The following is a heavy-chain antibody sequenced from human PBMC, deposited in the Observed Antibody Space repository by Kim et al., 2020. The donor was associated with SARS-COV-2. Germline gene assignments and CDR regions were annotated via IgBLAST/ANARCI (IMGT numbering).Heavy chain of an antibody. CDR2: ISSSSGTI. V-gene: IGHV3-48*04. Sequence: GGSLRLSCAASGFTFSSYSMNWVRQAPGKGLEWVSYISSSSGTIYYADSVKGRFIISRDNAKNSLYLQLSSLRGEDTAVYYCARERTGYNSGPSDYWGQGTLVNVSS. D-gene: IGHD6-19*01. CDR3: ARERTGYNSGPSDY. CDR1: GFTFSSYS. J-gene: IGHJ4*02.